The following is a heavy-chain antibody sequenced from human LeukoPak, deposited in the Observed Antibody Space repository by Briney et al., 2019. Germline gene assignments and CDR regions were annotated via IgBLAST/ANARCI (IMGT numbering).Heavy chain of an antibody. V-gene: IGHV3-66*01. CDR3: ASRLVRGVIADAFDI. CDR2: IYSGGST. D-gene: IGHD3-10*01. Sequence: GGSLRLSCAASGFTVSSNYMSWVRQAPGKGLEWVSVIYSGGSTYYADSVKGRFTISRDNSKNTLYLQMNSLRAEDTAVYYCASRLVRGVIADAFDIWGQGTMVTVSS. J-gene: IGHJ3*02. CDR1: GFTVSSNY.